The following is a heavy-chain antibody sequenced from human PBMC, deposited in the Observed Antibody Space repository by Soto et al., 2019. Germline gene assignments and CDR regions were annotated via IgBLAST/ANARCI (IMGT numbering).Heavy chain of an antibody. CDR2: IIPIFGTA. CDR1: GGTFSSYA. V-gene: IGHV1-69*06. Sequence: QVQLVQSGAEVKKPGSSVKVSCKASGGTFSSYAISWVRQAPGQGLEWMGGIIPIFGTANYAQKFQSRVTITADKSTSTAYMELSSLRSEDTAVYYCARGPDIVVVSAAIKGVPSWFDPWGQGTLVTVSS. CDR3: ARGPDIVVVSAAIKGVPSWFDP. J-gene: IGHJ5*02. D-gene: IGHD2-2*02.